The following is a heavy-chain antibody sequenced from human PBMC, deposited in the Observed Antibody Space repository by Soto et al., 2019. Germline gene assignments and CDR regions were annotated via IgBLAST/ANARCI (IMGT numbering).Heavy chain of an antibody. CDR2: ISGSGGST. J-gene: IGHJ6*02. CDR1: GFPFSSYA. V-gene: IGHV3-23*01. Sequence: PGGSLRLSCAASGFPFSSYAMSWVRQAPGKGLEWVSAISGSGGSTYYADSVKGRFTISRDNSKNTLYLQMNSLRAEDTAVYYCAKVGFAMVRGPSGMDVWGQGTTVTVSS. D-gene: IGHD3-10*01. CDR3: AKVGFAMVRGPSGMDV.